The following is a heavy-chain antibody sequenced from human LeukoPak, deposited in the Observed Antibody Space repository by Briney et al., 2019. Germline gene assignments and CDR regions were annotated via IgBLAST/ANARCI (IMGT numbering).Heavy chain of an antibody. V-gene: IGHV1-2*02. J-gene: IGHJ4*02. Sequence: ASVKVSCKASGGTFSSYAISWVRQAPGQGLEWMGWISPSNGATKYAQKFQGRVTLTTDTSISTAYMELSRLTSDDTAVFYCVEENFRFDYWGQGTLVTVSS. CDR3: VEENFRFDY. D-gene: IGHD1-7*01. CDR2: ISPSNGAT. CDR1: GGTFSSYA.